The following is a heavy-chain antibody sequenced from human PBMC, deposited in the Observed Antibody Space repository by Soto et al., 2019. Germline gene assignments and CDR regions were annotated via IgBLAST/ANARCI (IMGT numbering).Heavy chain of an antibody. CDR2: INGSGDTT. CDR3: AKVGRSGAVAGLFDC. V-gene: IGHV3-23*01. J-gene: IGHJ4*02. Sequence: EVQLLESGGGLVQPGGSLRVSCAASGFTFSSYGMGWVRQATGKGLEWVSSINGSGDTTYNADSVKGRFTTSRDNSKDTLYLQMYSLRVEDTAVYYCAKVGRSGAVAGLFDCWGQGTLVTVSS. CDR1: GFTFSSYG. D-gene: IGHD6-19*01.